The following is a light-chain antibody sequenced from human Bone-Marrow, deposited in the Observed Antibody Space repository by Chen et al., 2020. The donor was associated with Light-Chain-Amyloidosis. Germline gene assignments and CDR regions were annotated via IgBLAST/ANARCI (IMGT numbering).Light chain of an antibody. V-gene: IGLV3-25*03. Sequence: SYELTQPPSVSVSPGQTARITCSGDDLPTKYAYWYQQKPGQAPVLVIHRDTDRPSGIAERFSGSSSWTTATLTIRGVQAEDEADYHCQSADSSGTYEVIFGGGTKLTVL. CDR2: RDT. CDR3: QSADSSGTYEVI. J-gene: IGLJ2*01. CDR1: DLPTKY.